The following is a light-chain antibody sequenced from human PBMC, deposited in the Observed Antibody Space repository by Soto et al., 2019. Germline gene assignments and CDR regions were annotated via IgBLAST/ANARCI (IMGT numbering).Light chain of an antibody. CDR1: QDISHY. J-gene: IGKJ1*01. Sequence: DIQMTQSPSSLSVSEGDTVTITCQASQDISHYLSWYQQKSGKAPKVLIYDASNLETGVPSRFSGSGSGTDFTFTVSSLEPEDIATYYCQQYDSLPWTFGQGTKVEIK. CDR3: QQYDSLPWT. CDR2: DAS. V-gene: IGKV1-33*01.